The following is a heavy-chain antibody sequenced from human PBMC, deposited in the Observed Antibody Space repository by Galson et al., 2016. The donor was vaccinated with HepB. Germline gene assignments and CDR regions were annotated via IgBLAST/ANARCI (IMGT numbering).Heavy chain of an antibody. J-gene: IGHJ6*02. Sequence: SLRLSCAASGFTFDDYAMHWVRQAPGKGLEWVSGISWNSGNIGYADSVKGRFTISRDNAKNSLYLQMNSLRAEDTALYYCAKDTNPNPTVTIYDYYYGMDVWGQGTTVTVSS. D-gene: IGHD4-17*01. CDR2: ISWNSGNI. V-gene: IGHV3-9*01. CDR1: GFTFDDYA. CDR3: AKDTNPNPTVTIYDYYYGMDV.